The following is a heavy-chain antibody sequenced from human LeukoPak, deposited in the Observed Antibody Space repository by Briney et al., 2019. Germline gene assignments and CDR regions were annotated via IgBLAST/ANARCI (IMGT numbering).Heavy chain of an antibody. CDR1: GFIFNNAW. CDR3: TTDPFDYGDYYYDIDV. J-gene: IGHJ6*02. Sequence: GGSLRLSCAASGFIFNNAWMTWVRQAPGKGLEWVGRIKTKTHGGTTDYAAPVKGRFTISRDDSEKTLYLQMNSLKTEDTALYYCTTDPFDYGDYYYDIDVWGQGTAVTVSS. D-gene: IGHD3-16*01. CDR2: IKTKTHGGTT. V-gene: IGHV3-15*01.